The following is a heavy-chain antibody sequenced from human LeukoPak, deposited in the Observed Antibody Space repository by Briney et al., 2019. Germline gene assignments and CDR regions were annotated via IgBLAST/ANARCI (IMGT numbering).Heavy chain of an antibody. J-gene: IGHJ5*02. CDR1: GCTFVNYA. CDR2: MSYDGDKK. CDR3: ASEWGAAADS. V-gene: IGHV3-30-3*01. Sequence: PGRSLRLSCVASGCTFVNYAVHWVRQAPGKGLEWVVVMSYDGDKKYYTDSVKGRFTLSRENSKNTLYLQMNSLKTQDTAVYYCASEWGAAADSWGQGTLVTVSS. D-gene: IGHD6-13*01.